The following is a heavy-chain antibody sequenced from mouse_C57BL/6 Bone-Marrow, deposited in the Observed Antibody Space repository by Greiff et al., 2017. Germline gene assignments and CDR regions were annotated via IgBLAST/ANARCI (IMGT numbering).Heavy chain of an antibody. Sequence: EVQLQQSGPELVKPGASVKMSCKASGYTFTDYNMHWVKQSHGKSLEWIGYINPNNGGTSYNQKFKGKATLTVNKSSSTAYMELRSLTSEDSAVYYCARQDYGSSTWVAYWGQGTLVTVSA. CDR1: GYTFTDYN. V-gene: IGHV1-22*01. CDR2: INPNNGGT. J-gene: IGHJ3*01. CDR3: ARQDYGSSTWVAY. D-gene: IGHD1-1*01.